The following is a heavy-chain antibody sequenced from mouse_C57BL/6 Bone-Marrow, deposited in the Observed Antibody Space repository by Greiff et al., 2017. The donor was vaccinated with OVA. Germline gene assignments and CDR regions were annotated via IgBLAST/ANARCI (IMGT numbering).Heavy chain of an antibody. CDR3: VRHPTGYAMDY. D-gene: IGHD1-1*01. CDR1: GFSFNTYA. V-gene: IGHV10-1*01. Sequence: DVQLVESGGGLVQPKGSLKLSCAASGFSFNTYAMNWVRQAPGKGLEWVARIRSKSNNYATYYADSVKDRFTISRDDSESMLYLQMNNLKTEDTAMYYCVRHPTGYAMDYWGQGTSVTVSS. J-gene: IGHJ4*01. CDR2: IRSKSNNYAT.